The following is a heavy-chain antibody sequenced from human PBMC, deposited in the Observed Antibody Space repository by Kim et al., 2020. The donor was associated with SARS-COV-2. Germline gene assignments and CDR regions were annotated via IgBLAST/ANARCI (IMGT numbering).Heavy chain of an antibody. J-gene: IGHJ6*02. CDR1: GYTFTSYG. CDR2: ISAYNGNT. D-gene: IGHD1-1*01. CDR3: ARWDDPAAFGYYGMDV. V-gene: IGHV1-18*01. Sequence: ASVKVSCKASGYTFTSYGISWVRQAPGQGLEWMGWISAYNGNTNYAQKLQGRVTMTTDTSTSTAYMELRSLRSDDTAVYYCARWDDPAAFGYYGMDVWGQGTTVTVSS.